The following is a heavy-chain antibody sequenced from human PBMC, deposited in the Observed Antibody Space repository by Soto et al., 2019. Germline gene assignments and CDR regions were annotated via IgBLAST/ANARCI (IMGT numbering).Heavy chain of an antibody. CDR1: GGSISSGGYY. J-gene: IGHJ4*02. Sequence: QVQLQESGPGLVKPSQTLSLTCTVSGGSISSGGYYWSWIRQHPGKGLEWIGYIYYSGSTYYNPSLKSRVTISVNTSKNQFSLKLSSVTAADTAVYYCARTEKTILPTVTSDWGQGTLVTVSS. CDR2: IYYSGST. CDR3: ARTEKTILPTVTSD. D-gene: IGHD4-17*01. V-gene: IGHV4-31*03.